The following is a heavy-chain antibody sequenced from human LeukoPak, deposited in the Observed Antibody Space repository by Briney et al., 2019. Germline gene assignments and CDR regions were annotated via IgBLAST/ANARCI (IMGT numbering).Heavy chain of an antibody. Sequence: GGSLRLSCAASGFTFSSYSMNWVRQAPGKGLEWVSYISSSSSTVYYADSVKGRFTISRDNAKNSLYLHMNSLKDEDTAVYYCARGALDFDYWGQGTLVTVSS. CDR2: ISSSSSTV. CDR1: GFTFSSYS. J-gene: IGHJ4*02. V-gene: IGHV3-48*02. D-gene: IGHD1-26*01. CDR3: ARGALDFDY.